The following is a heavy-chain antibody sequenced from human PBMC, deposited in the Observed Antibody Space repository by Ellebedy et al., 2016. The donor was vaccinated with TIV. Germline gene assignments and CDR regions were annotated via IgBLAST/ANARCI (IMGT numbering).Heavy chain of an antibody. CDR2: ISSSSSYT. CDR1: GFTFSSYS. Sequence: GESLKIYCAASGFTFSSYSMNWVRQAPGKGLEWVSSISSSSSYTNYADSVKGRFTISRDNAKNSLYLQMNSLRAEDTAVYYCARSIAMALTDYWGQGTLVTVSS. CDR3: ARSIAMALTDY. V-gene: IGHV3-21*06. J-gene: IGHJ4*02. D-gene: IGHD6-19*01.